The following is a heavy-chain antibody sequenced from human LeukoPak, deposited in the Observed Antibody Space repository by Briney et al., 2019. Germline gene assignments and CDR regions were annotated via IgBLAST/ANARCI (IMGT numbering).Heavy chain of an antibody. Sequence: GGSLRLSCAASGLTFSSYWMHWVRQAPGKGLVWVSRINSDGSSTTYADSVKGRFTISRDNAKSTLYLQMNSLRAEDTAVYYCARGYSSGYRIDYWGQGTLVTVSS. D-gene: IGHD5-18*01. CDR3: ARGYSSGYRIDY. J-gene: IGHJ4*02. CDR2: INSDGSST. V-gene: IGHV3-74*01. CDR1: GLTFSSYW.